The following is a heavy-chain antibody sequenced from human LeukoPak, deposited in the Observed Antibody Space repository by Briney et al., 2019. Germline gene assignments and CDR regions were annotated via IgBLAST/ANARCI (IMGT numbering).Heavy chain of an antibody. CDR3: SRDYDILTGYPYYFDY. J-gene: IGHJ4*02. D-gene: IGHD3-9*01. V-gene: IGHV1-18*01. CDR2: ISAYNGNT. CDR1: GYTFTSYG. Sequence: ASVKVSCKASGYTFTSYGISWVRQAPGQGLEWAGWISAYNGNTNYAQKLQGRVTMTTDTSTSTAYMELRGLRSDDTAVYYCSRDYDILTGYPYYFDYWGQGTLVTVSS.